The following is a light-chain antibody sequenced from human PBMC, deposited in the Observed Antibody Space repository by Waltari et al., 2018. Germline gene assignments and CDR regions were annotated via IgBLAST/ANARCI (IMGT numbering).Light chain of an antibody. Sequence: IQMTQSPSSLSASVGDRVTITCRASQDISNAVAWYQQKVGRASKLLIYATSKLERGFPARFSGRAYGTTYRLTIDSLQSDDSAIYFCQQYFSVPLTFGGGPKIEI. CDR3: QQYFSVPLT. J-gene: IGKJ4*01. V-gene: IGKV1-NL1*01. CDR1: QDISNA. CDR2: ATS.